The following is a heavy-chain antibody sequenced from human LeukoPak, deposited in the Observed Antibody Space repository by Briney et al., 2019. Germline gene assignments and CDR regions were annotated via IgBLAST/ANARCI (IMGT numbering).Heavy chain of an antibody. D-gene: IGHD2-15*01. V-gene: IGHV4-30-2*01. J-gene: IGHJ6*02. CDR2: IYHSGST. CDR3: ARGDNVGEYYYYYGMDV. Sequence: PSETLSLTCAVSGGSISSGGYSWSWIRQPPGKGLEWIGYIYHSGSTYYNPSLKSRVTISVDRSKNQFSLKLSSVTAANTAVYYCARGDNVGEYYYYYGMDVWGQGTTVTVPS. CDR1: GGSISSGGYS.